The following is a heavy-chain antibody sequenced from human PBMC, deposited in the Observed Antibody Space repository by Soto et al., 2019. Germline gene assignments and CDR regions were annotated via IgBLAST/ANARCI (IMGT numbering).Heavy chain of an antibody. CDR2: IKQDGSEK. V-gene: IGHV3-7*01. J-gene: IGHJ4*02. CDR1: GFTLSSYW. D-gene: IGHD3-9*01. CDR3: AREIHYDILTGHQPPDY. Sequence: TGGSLRLSCAASGFTLSSYWMSWVRQAPGKGLEWVANIKQDGSEKYYVDSVKGRFTITRDNAKNSLYLQMDSLRVEDTAVYYCAREIHYDILTGHQPPDYWGQGTLVTVSS.